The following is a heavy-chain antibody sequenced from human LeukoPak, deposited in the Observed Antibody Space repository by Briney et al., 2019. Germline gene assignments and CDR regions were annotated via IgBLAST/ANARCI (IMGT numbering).Heavy chain of an antibody. Sequence: SETLSLTRAVYGGSFSGYYWSWIRQPPGKGLEWIGEINHSGSTNYNPSLKSRVTISVDTSKNQLSLKLSSVTAADTAVYYCASLGLGRNNADYWGQRTLVTVSS. J-gene: IGHJ4*02. D-gene: IGHD1-26*01. CDR3: ASLGLGRNNADY. CDR2: INHSGST. V-gene: IGHV4-34*01. CDR1: GGSFSGYY.